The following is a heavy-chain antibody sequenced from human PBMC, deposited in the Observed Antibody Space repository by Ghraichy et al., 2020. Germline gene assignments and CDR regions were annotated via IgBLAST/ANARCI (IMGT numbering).Heavy chain of an antibody. J-gene: IGHJ6*01. Sequence: ASVKVSCKASGDTFTTYGISWVRQAPGQGLEWMGWISAYHGNTNYAQKFQGRVTMTTDTSTSIAYMELRSLRSDDTAVYYCASSRWSGYSRDYYYMALDGWRQATTVTVSS. CDR1: GDTFTTYG. D-gene: IGHD3-3*01. CDR2: ISAYHGNT. V-gene: IGHV1-18*01. CDR3: ASSRWSGYSRDYYYMALDG.